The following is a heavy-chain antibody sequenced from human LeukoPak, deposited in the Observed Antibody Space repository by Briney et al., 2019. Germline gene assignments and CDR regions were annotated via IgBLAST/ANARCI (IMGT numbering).Heavy chain of an antibody. J-gene: IGHJ5*02. CDR2: FNPGDGTT. CDR1: GHTFSSNY. V-gene: IGHV1-46*01. D-gene: IGHD3-3*01. CDR3: ASCDFLSGYCSS. Sequence: EASVKVSCKAGGHTFSSNYIHWVRQGPGQGLDWMGMFNPGDGTTTSAQRFRGRVTMTRDTSKTTFYVQPSGLRSEDTAVYYCASCDFLSGYCSSWGQGSLVTVSS.